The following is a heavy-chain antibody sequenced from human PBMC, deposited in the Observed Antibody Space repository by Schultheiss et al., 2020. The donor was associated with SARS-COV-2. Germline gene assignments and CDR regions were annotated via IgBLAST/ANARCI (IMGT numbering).Heavy chain of an antibody. J-gene: IGHJ4*02. CDR1: GFTFSDYY. Sequence: GGSLRLSCAASGFTFSDYYMSWIRQAPGKGLEWVGRIKSKTDGGTTDYDAPVKGRFTISRDDSKNTLYLQMNSLKTEDTAVYYCTTDHITMIVVVITTMDYWGQGTLVTVSS. CDR2: IKSKTDGGTT. V-gene: IGHV3-15*01. D-gene: IGHD3-22*01. CDR3: TTDHITMIVVVITTMDY.